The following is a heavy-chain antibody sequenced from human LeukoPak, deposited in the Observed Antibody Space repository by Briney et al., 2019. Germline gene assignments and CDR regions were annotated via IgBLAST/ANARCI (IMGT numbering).Heavy chain of an antibody. V-gene: IGHV5-51*01. CDR3: ARRRYYDSPGMAFDI. Sequence: GESLKISCKGSEYSFTSYWIGWVRQMPGKGLEWMGIIYPGDSDTRYSPSFQGQVTISADKSISTAYLQWSSLKASDTAMYYCARRRYYDSPGMAFDIWGQGTMVTVSS. J-gene: IGHJ3*02. CDR2: IYPGDSDT. D-gene: IGHD3-22*01. CDR1: EYSFTSYW.